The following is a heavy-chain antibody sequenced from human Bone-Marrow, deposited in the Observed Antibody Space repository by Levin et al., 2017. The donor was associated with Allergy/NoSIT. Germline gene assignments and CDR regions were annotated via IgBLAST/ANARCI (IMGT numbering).Heavy chain of an antibody. J-gene: IGHJ4*02. CDR1: GYTFNSYG. Sequence: ASVKVSCKASGYTFNSYGFSWVRQAPGQGLEWMGWISAYNGDTKYGQKFQGRVTLTIETSTRTAYIELRSLRSDDTAVYFCARDDSTSDYATSTIDYWGQGTQVTVSS. V-gene: IGHV1-18*01. CDR3: ARDDSTSDYATSTIDY. D-gene: IGHD2-2*01. CDR2: ISAYNGDT.